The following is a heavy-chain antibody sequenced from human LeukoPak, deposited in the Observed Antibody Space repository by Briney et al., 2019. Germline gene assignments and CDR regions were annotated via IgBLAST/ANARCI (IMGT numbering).Heavy chain of an antibody. Sequence: PSETLSLTCSVSGYSISSDYYWGWIRQPPGKGLEWIGTIYHSGSTYYNPSLKSRVTISVDTSKNQFSLKLSSVTAADTAVYYCARRQGAQPFDYWGQGTLVTVSS. CDR1: GYSISSDYY. J-gene: IGHJ4*02. V-gene: IGHV4-38-2*02. CDR2: IYHSGST. D-gene: IGHD3-16*01. CDR3: ARRQGAQPFDY.